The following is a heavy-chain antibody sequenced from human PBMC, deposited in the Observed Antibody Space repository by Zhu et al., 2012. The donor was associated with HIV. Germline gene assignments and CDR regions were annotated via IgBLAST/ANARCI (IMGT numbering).Heavy chain of an antibody. CDR3: AREYSSGWSSGGAFDI. D-gene: IGHD6-19*01. Sequence: QVQLQQWGEGLLKPSETLSLTCAVYGGSFSGYYWSWFRQPPGKGLEWIGEINHSGNTNYNPPLKSRVTISVDTSKNQFSLNLTSVTAADTAVYYCAREYSSGWSSGGAFDIWGQGTMVTVSS. CDR2: INHSGNT. J-gene: IGHJ3*02. V-gene: IGHV4-34*01. CDR1: GGSFSGYY.